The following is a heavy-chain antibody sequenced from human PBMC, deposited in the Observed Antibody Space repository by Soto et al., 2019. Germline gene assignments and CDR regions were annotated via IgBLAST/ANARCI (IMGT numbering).Heavy chain of an antibody. CDR3: AKDQRVELPGWDDWFDP. Sequence: GGSLRLSCAASGFTFSSYAMSWVRQAPGKGLEWVSAISGSGGSTYYADSVKGRFTISRDNSKNTLYLQMNSLRAEDTAVYYCAKDQRVELPGWDDWFDPWGQGTLVTVSS. J-gene: IGHJ5*02. V-gene: IGHV3-23*01. D-gene: IGHD1-7*01. CDR1: GFTFSSYA. CDR2: ISGSGGST.